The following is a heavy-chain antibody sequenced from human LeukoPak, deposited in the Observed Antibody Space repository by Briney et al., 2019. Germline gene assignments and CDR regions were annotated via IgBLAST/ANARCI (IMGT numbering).Heavy chain of an antibody. J-gene: IGHJ4*02. Sequence: GGSLRLSCTASGFTFGDYAMSWFRQAPGKGLEWVGFIRSKAYGGTTEYAASVKGRFTISRDDSKSIAYLQMNSLKTEDTAVYYCTGTSDIVVVPAAARGDYWGQGTLVTVSS. CDR2: IRSKAYGGTT. D-gene: IGHD2-2*01. CDR3: TGTSDIVVVPAAARGDY. CDR1: GFTFGDYA. V-gene: IGHV3-49*03.